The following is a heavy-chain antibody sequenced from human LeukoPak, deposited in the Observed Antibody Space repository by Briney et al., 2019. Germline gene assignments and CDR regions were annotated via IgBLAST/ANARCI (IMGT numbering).Heavy chain of an antibody. D-gene: IGHD5-24*01. V-gene: IGHV3-7*01. CDR2: INQDGSEK. Sequence: GGSLRLSCAVSGLIFRSYWMSWVRQAPGKGVERVANINQDGSEKYFVDSVKGRFTISRDNAKNSLHLQMNTLRAEDTAVYYCARERDGRFFDYWGQGTLVTVSS. J-gene: IGHJ4*02. CDR3: ARERDGRFFDY. CDR1: GLIFRSYW.